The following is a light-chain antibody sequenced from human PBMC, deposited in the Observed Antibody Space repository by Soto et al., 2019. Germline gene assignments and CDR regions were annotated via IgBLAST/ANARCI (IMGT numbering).Light chain of an antibody. CDR3: SSYTSSSTLV. CDR2: EVY. V-gene: IGLV2-14*01. J-gene: IGLJ1*01. CDR1: SSDVDGYNF. Sequence: QSALTQPASVSGSPGQSITISCTGTSSDVDGYNFVSWYQQHPGKAPKLMIYEVYNRPSGVSSRFSGSKSGNTASLTISGLQAEDEADYYCSSYTSSSTLVFGTGTKLTVL.